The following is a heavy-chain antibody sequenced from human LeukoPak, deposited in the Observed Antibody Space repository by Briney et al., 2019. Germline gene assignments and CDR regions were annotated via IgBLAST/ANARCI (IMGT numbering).Heavy chain of an antibody. Sequence: ASVKVSCKASGYTFTGYYMHWARQAPGQGLEWMGWINPNSGGTNYAQKFQGRVTMTRDTSISTAYMELSRLRSDDTAVYYCARLGGSGSYRKGSFDYWGQGTLVTVSS. J-gene: IGHJ4*02. D-gene: IGHD1-26*01. V-gene: IGHV1-2*02. CDR3: ARLGGSGSYRKGSFDY. CDR2: INPNSGGT. CDR1: GYTFTGYY.